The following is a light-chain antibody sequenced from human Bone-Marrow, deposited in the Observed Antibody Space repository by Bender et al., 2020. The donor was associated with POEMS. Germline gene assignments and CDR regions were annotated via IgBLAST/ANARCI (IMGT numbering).Light chain of an antibody. CDR1: SSDVGAYNY. CDR3: CSYAGSYVWV. V-gene: IGLV2-11*01. Sequence: QSALTQPRSVSGSPGQSVTISCTGTSSDVGAYNYVSWYQQHPGKAPKYMIYDVSKRPSGVPDRFSGSKSGNTASLTISGLQAEDEADYYCCSYAGSYVWVFGGGTKVTVL. CDR2: DVS. J-gene: IGLJ3*02.